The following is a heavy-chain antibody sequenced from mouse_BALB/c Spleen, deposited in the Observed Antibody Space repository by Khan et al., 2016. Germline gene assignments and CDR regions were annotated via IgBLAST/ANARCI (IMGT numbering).Heavy chain of an antibody. V-gene: IGHV5-6-5*01. J-gene: IGHJ2*01. D-gene: IGHD1-3*01. CDR1: GFTFSSYA. Sequence: EVELVESGGDLVKPGGSLKLSCAASGFTFSSYAMSWVRQTPEKRLDWVASISSGGSTYYPDSVKGRFTISRDNGRNILYLQMSSLRSEDTDMYYCGRGPYIVDYWGQGTTLTVSS. CDR2: ISSGGST. CDR3: GRGPYIVDY.